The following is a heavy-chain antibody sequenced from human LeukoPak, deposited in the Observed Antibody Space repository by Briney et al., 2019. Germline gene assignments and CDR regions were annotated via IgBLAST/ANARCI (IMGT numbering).Heavy chain of an antibody. J-gene: IGHJ5*02. CDR1: GFTFSSYG. CDR3: AGSRRINWFDP. Sequence: PGGSLRLSCAASGFTFSSYGMHWVRQAPGKGLEWVAVIWYDGSNKYYADSVKGRFTISRDNSTNTLYLQMNSLRAEDTAVYYCAGSRRINWFDPWGQGTLVTVSS. CDR2: IWYDGSNK. D-gene: IGHD3-10*01. V-gene: IGHV3-33*01.